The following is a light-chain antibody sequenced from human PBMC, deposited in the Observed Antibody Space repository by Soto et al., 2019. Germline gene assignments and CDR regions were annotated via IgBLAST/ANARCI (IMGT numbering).Light chain of an antibody. V-gene: IGKV1-6*01. CDR3: LQDYDYPPT. Sequence: AIQMTQSTSSLSASVGDRVTITCRASQDIRDDLGWYQQKPGKAPKLLIFAASSLQSGVPSRFSGSGSGTVFPLTISSLQPEDFATYYCLQDYDYPPTFGPGTKVEIK. CDR1: QDIRDD. CDR2: AAS. J-gene: IGKJ1*01.